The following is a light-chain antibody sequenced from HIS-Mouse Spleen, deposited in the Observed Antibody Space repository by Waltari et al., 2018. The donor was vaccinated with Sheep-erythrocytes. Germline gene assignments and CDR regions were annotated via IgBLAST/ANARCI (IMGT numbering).Light chain of an antibody. J-gene: IGLJ3*02. V-gene: IGLV2-8*01. CDR1: SSDVGGYNY. CDR2: EVS. CDR3: SSYAGSNNWV. Sequence: QSALTQPPSASGSPGQSVTISCTGTSSDVGGYNYVSWYQQHPGKAPKLMSYEVSKRPSGVPYRFSGSKSGNTASLTVAGLQAEDEADYCCSSYAGSNNWVFGGGTKLTVL.